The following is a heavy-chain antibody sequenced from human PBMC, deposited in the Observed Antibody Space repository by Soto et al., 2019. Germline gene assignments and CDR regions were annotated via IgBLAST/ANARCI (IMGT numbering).Heavy chain of an antibody. V-gene: IGHV4-59*01. CDR2: IYYSGST. Sequence: TLSLTCTVSGGSISSYYWSWIRQPPGKGLEWIGYIYYSGSTNYNPSLKSRVTISVDTSKNQFSLKLSSVTAADTAVYYCARASGHTYYDILTGSRPYYYYMDVWGKGTTVTVSS. CDR1: GGSISSYY. CDR3: ARASGHTYYDILTGSRPYYYYMDV. J-gene: IGHJ6*03. D-gene: IGHD3-9*01.